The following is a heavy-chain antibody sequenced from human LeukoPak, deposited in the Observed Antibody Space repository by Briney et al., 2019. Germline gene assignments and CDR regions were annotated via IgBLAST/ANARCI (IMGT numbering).Heavy chain of an antibody. D-gene: IGHD3-10*01. V-gene: IGHV4-38-2*02. CDR2: INHSGST. Sequence: QSSETLSLTCTVSGYSISSGYYWSWIRQPPGKGLEWIGEINHSGSTNYNPSLKSQVTISVDTSKNQFSLKLSSVTAADTAVYYCAREPSIGRGVIITAHDAFDIWGQGTMVTVSS. CDR1: GYSISSGYY. J-gene: IGHJ3*02. CDR3: AREPSIGRGVIITAHDAFDI.